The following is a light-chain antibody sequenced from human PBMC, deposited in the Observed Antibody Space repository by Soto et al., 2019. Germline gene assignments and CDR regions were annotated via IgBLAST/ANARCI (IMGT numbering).Light chain of an antibody. V-gene: IGKV3D-20*02. J-gene: IGKJ4*01. CDR3: QQRSNWPPLT. CDR1: QSVTSSY. CDR2: GAS. Sequence: EIVLTQSPGTLSLSPGERATLSCRASQSVTSSYLAWYQQKPGQAPKLLIYGASSRATGIPDRFSGSGSGKDFTLTIRSLEPEDFAVYYCQQRSNWPPLTLGGGTNVDIK.